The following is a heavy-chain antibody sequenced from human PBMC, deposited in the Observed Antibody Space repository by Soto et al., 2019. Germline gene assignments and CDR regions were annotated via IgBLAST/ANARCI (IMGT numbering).Heavy chain of an antibody. V-gene: IGHV3-15*07. CDR3: ATGGGHLGLDY. J-gene: IGHJ4*02. CDR2: IKSKTVGGTT. D-gene: IGHD5-12*01. CDR1: GSTFSNAW. Sequence: EVQLVESGGGLLKPGGSLRLSCAGSGSTFSNAWLNWVRQAPGKGLEWVGRIKSKTVGGTTDYAAPVKGRFTISRDDSKNTLYLQMNSLITEDTAVYYCATGGGHLGLDYWGQGTLVTVSS.